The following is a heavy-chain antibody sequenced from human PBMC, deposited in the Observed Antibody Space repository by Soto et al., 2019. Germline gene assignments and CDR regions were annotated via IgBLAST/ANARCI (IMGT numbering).Heavy chain of an antibody. Sequence: GGSLRLSCAASGFTFSNAWMNWVRQAPGKGLEWVGRIKSKTDGGTTDYAAPVKGRFTISRDDSKNTLYLQMNSLRAEDTAVYYCARAGYSYGPSDAFDIWGQGTMVTVSS. CDR3: ARAGYSYGPSDAFDI. CDR1: GFTFSNAW. D-gene: IGHD5-18*01. V-gene: IGHV3-15*07. CDR2: IKSKTDGGTT. J-gene: IGHJ3*02.